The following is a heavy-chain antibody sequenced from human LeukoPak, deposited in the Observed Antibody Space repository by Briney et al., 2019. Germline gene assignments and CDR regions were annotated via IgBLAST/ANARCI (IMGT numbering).Heavy chain of an antibody. CDR3: ARDATRRFGELYGY. CDR2: IKQDGSEK. J-gene: IGHJ4*02. V-gene: IGHV3-7*01. D-gene: IGHD3-10*01. CDR1: GFTVSNNY. Sequence: GGSLRLSCAASGFTVSNNYMRWVRQAPGKGLEWVANIKQDGSEKYYVHSVKGRFTIARDNAKNSLYLQMNSLRAEDTAVYYCARDATRRFGELYGYWGQGALVTVSS.